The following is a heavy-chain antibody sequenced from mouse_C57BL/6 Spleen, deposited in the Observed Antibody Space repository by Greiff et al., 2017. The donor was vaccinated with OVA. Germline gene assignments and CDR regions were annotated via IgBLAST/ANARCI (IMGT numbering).Heavy chain of an antibody. CDR3: ARSKTGNWYFDV. CDR2: IYPGDGDT. Sequence: QVQLKQSGPELVKPGASVKISCKASGYAFSSSWMNGVKQRPGKGLEWIGRIYPGDGDTNYNGKFKGKATLTADKSSSTAYMQLSSLTSEDSAVYYCARSKTGNWYFDVWGTGTTVTVSS. CDR1: GYAFSSSW. D-gene: IGHD4-1*01. V-gene: IGHV1-82*01. J-gene: IGHJ1*03.